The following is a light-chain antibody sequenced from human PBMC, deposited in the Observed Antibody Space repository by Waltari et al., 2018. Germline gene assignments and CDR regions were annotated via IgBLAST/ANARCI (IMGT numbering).Light chain of an antibody. CDR3: QQLNSYPFT. Sequence: DIQLTQSPSFLSASVGDRVTLTCRASQCINSYLAWYQQKPGKAPKLLIYAAVTLESGVPSRFSGSGSGTEFTLTISSLQPEDFATYYCQQLNSYPFTFGPGTKVAIK. V-gene: IGKV1-9*01. CDR2: AAV. CDR1: QCINSY. J-gene: IGKJ3*01.